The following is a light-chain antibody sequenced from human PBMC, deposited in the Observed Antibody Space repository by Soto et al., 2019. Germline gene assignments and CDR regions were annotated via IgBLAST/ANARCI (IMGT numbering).Light chain of an antibody. CDR2: EGT. CDR1: SSDVGGYNL. Sequence: QSALTQPASVSGSPGQSITISCTGTSSDVGGYNLVSWFQQHPGKAPKLMIYEGTKRPSGVSNRFSGSKSGNTASLTISGLQAEDEAYYYCSSYTSSSPHVFGSGTKVTVL. CDR3: SSYTSSSPHV. J-gene: IGLJ1*01. V-gene: IGLV2-14*02.